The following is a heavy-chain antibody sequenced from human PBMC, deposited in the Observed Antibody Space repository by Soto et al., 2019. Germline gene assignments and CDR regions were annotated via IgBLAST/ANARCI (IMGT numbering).Heavy chain of an antibody. CDR1: GVNFSSYS. Sequence: GGSLRLSCTASGVNFSSYSMNWVRQAPGKGLEWVSYISSSSSTIYYADSVKGRFTISGDNAKNSLYLQMNSLRAEDTAVYYCASPLPYYDILTGYFGDHLDAFDIWGQGTMVTVS. CDR3: ASPLPYYDILTGYFGDHLDAFDI. CDR2: ISSSSSTI. V-gene: IGHV3-48*01. D-gene: IGHD3-9*01. J-gene: IGHJ3*02.